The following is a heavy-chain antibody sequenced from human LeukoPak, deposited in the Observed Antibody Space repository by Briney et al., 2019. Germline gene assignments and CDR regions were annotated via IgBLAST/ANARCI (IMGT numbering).Heavy chain of an antibody. Sequence: SQTLSLTCTVSGGSISSGSYYWSWIRQPAGKGLEWIGRIYTSGSTNYNPSLKSRVTISVDTSKNQFSLKLSSVTAADTAVYYCARDKVIGYYMDVWGKGTTVTASS. D-gene: IGHD3-3*01. CDR1: GGSISSGSYY. J-gene: IGHJ6*03. CDR3: ARDKVIGYYMDV. V-gene: IGHV4-61*02. CDR2: IYTSGST.